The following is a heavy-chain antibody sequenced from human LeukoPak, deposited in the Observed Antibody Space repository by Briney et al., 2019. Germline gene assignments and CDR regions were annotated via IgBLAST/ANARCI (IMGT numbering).Heavy chain of an antibody. CDR1: GFTFSSYA. V-gene: IGHV3-30-3*01. Sequence: PGGSLRLSCAASGFTFSSYAMHWVRQAPGKGLEWVAVISYDGSNKYYADSVKGRFTISRDNSKNTLYLQMNSLRAEDTAVYYCARGGYCSSTSCYSLPFDYWGQGTLVTVSS. CDR2: ISYDGSNK. D-gene: IGHD2-2*01. J-gene: IGHJ4*02. CDR3: ARGGYCSSTSCYSLPFDY.